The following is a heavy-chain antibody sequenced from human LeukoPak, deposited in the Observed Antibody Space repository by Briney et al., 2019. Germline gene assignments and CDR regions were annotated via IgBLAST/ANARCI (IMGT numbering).Heavy chain of an antibody. Sequence: SETLSLTCTVSGGSISSSSYYWGWIRQPPGKGLEWIGSIYYSGSTYYNPSLKSRVTISVDTSKNQFSLKLSSVTAADTAVYYCARGRGRFLANPIDYWGQGTLVTVSS. D-gene: IGHD3-3*01. CDR3: ARGRGRFLANPIDY. J-gene: IGHJ4*02. V-gene: IGHV4-39*07. CDR2: IYYSGST. CDR1: GGSISSSSYY.